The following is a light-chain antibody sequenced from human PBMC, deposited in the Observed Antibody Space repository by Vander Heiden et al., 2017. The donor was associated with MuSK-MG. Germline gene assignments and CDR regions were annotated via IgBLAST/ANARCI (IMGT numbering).Light chain of an antibody. V-gene: IGLV1-47*01. Sequence: QSVLAQPPSASGTPGQRVTISCSGGRSNIGTNHVFWYQQLPGTAPNLLIYRNTQRQSGVPDRVSASKSGTSASLAISGLRSEDEADYFGAAWDDSLSGWVFGGGTKVTVL. CDR3: AAWDDSLSGWV. CDR2: RNT. J-gene: IGLJ3*02. CDR1: RSNIGTNH.